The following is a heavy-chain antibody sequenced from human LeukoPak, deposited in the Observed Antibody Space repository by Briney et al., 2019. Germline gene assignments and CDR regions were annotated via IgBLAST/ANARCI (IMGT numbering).Heavy chain of an antibody. Sequence: PSETLSLTCTVSGGSISSSSYYWGWIRQPPGKWLEWIGSIYYSGSTYYNPSLKSRVTISVDTSKNQFSLRLRSVTAADTAVYYCARHGQLYYDILTGYYSSLGAFDIWGQGTMGTVSS. D-gene: IGHD3-9*01. J-gene: IGHJ3*02. CDR2: IYYSGST. CDR3: ARHGQLYYDILTGYYSSLGAFDI. V-gene: IGHV4-39*01. CDR1: GGSISSSSYY.